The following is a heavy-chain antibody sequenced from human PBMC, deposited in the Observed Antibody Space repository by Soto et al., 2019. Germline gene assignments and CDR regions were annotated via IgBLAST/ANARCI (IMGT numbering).Heavy chain of an antibody. CDR2: ISYTGNT. J-gene: IGHJ5*02. V-gene: IGHV4-28*03. D-gene: IGHD6-13*01. CDR1: GYSISSNNW. Sequence: SETLSLTCAVSGYSISSNNWWGWIRQPPGKGLEWIGYISYTGNTYYNPSLKTRVTMSVDTSKNQFSLELSSVTAVDTAVYYCAKVAATGRGPWFDPWGQGTLVT. CDR3: AKVAATGRGPWFDP.